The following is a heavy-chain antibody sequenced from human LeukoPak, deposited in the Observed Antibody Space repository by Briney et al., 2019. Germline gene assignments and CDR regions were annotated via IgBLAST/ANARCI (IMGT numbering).Heavy chain of an antibody. J-gene: IGHJ4*02. D-gene: IGHD6-19*01. V-gene: IGHV3-7*01. CDR2: IKQDGSEK. CDR1: GFTFSSYW. CDR3: ARVRYSSGWYFDY. Sequence: GGSLRLSCAASGFTFSSYWMSWVRQAPGKGLEWVANIKQDGSEKYYVDSVKGRFTISRDNAKNSLYLQMNSLRAEDTAVYYCARVRYSSGWYFDYWGQGTLDTVSS.